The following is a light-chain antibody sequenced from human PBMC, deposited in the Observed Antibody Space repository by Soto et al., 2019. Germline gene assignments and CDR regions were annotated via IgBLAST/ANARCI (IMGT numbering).Light chain of an antibody. Sequence: EIVLTQSPGTLSLSPGERATLSCRASQSVSSSYLAWYQQKPGQAPRLLIYGASSRATGIPDRFSGSGSGTDFTLTINRLEPEDFAVYYCQQYGSSPQTFGQGTKVDIK. CDR2: GAS. CDR1: QSVSSSY. J-gene: IGKJ1*01. V-gene: IGKV3-20*01. CDR3: QQYGSSPQT.